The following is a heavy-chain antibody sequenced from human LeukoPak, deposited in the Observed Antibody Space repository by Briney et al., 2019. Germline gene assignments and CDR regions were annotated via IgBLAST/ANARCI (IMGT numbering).Heavy chain of an antibody. CDR3: ARGGRRYNEGYYYYYMDV. J-gene: IGHJ6*03. Sequence: GGSLRLSCAASGFTVSSNYMSWVRQAPGKGLEWVSVIYSGGSTYYADSVKGRFTISRDNSKNTLYLQMNSLRAEDTAVYYCARGGRRYNEGYYYYYMDVWGKGTTVTVSS. CDR2: IYSGGST. CDR1: GFTVSSNY. V-gene: IGHV3-66*02. D-gene: IGHD1-1*01.